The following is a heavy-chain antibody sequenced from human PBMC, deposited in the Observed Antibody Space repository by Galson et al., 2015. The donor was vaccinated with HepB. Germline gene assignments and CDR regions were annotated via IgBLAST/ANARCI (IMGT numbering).Heavy chain of an antibody. CDR2: INAGNGNT. J-gene: IGHJ3*02. D-gene: IGHD6-13*01. CDR3: ATARYSSSSWFAFDI. V-gene: IGHV1-3*01. Sequence: SVKVSCKASGYTFTGYAMHWVRQAPGQRLEWMGWINAGNGNTKYSQKFQGRVTMTEDTSTDTAYMELSSLRSEDTAVYYCATARYSSSSWFAFDIWGQGTMVTVSS. CDR1: GYTFTGYA.